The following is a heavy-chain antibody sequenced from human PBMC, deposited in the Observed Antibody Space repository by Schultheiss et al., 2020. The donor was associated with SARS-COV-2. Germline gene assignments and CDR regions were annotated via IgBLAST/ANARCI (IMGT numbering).Heavy chain of an antibody. Sequence: SLKISCAASGFTFSSYAMSWVRQAPGKGLEWVSGISWNSGSIGYADSVKGRFTISRDNAKNSLYLQMNSLRAEDTALYYCAKDVDTAMVYMDVWGKGTTVTVSS. CDR1: GFTFSSYA. J-gene: IGHJ6*03. CDR3: AKDVDTAMVYMDV. D-gene: IGHD5-18*01. V-gene: IGHV3-9*01. CDR2: ISWNSGSI.